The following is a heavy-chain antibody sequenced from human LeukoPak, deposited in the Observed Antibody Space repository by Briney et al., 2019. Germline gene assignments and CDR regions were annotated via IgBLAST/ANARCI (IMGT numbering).Heavy chain of an antibody. CDR3: ARAAGRQSKPGWFDP. J-gene: IGHJ5*02. V-gene: IGHV4-30-2*01. Sequence: PSQTLSLTCAVSGGSISSGGYSWSWIRQPPGKGLEWIGYIYHSGSTYYNPSLKSRVTISVDRSKNQFSLKLSSVTAADTAVYYCARAAGRQSKPGWFDPWGQGTLVTVSS. D-gene: IGHD4-11*01. CDR2: IYHSGST. CDR1: GGSISSGGYS.